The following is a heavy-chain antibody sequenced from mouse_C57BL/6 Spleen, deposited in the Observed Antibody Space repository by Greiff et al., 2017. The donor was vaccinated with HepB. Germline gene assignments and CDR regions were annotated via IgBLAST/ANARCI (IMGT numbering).Heavy chain of an antibody. CDR2: INPSTGGT. D-gene: IGHD2-2*01. J-gene: IGHJ2*01. CDR3: ARDGYGDY. V-gene: IGHV1-42*01. Sequence: VQLQQSGPELVKPGASVKISCKASGYSFTGYYMNWVKQSPEKSLEWIGEINPSTGGTTYNQKFKAKATLTVDKSSSTAYMQLKSLTSEDSAVYDCARDGYGDYWGQGTTLTVSS. CDR1: GYSFTGYY.